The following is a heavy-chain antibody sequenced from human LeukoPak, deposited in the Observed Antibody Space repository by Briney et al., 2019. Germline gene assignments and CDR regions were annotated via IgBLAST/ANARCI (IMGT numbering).Heavy chain of an antibody. V-gene: IGHV3-74*01. CDR3: ATGGSGIIGGADI. J-gene: IGHJ3*02. CDR2: INSDGSST. Sequence: GGSLRLSCAASGFTFSSYWMFWVRQAPGKGLVWVSRINSDGSSTTYADSVKGRFTISRDNAKNTLYLQMNSLRVEDTAVYYCATGGSGIIGGADIWGQGTMVTVSS. D-gene: IGHD3-10*01. CDR1: GFTFSSYW.